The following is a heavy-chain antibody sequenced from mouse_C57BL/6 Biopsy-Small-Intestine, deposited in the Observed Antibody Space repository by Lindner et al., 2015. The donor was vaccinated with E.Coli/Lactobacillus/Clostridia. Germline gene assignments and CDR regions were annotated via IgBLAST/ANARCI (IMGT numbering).Heavy chain of an antibody. D-gene: IGHD3-3*01. CDR2: INSNSGAT. CDR1: GYTFTVYY. Sequence: SVKVSCKASGYTFTVYYLHWLRQAPGQGLEWMGWINSNSGATKYEQKFQGWATMTRDTPTSTAYMELSRLRSDDTAVYFCARESKGAVNSETFDYWGQGTLVTVSS. V-gene: IGHV1-84*02. CDR3: ARESKGAVNSETFDY. J-gene: IGHJ4*01.